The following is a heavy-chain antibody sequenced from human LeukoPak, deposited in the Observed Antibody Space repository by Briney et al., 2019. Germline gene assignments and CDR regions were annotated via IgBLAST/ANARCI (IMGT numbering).Heavy chain of an antibody. D-gene: IGHD6-13*01. Sequence: ASVKVSCKASGYSFTSNYIHWVRQAPGQGLEWMGMIYPRDGSTSYAQKFQGRVTMTEDTSTDTAYMELSSLRSEDTAVYYCATVSYSSRGNWFDPWGQGTLVTVSS. CDR3: ATVSYSSRGNWFDP. CDR1: GYSFTSNY. CDR2: IYPRDGST. V-gene: IGHV1-46*01. J-gene: IGHJ5*02.